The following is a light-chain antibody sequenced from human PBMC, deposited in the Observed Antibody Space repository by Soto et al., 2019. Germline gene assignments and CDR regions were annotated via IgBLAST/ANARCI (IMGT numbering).Light chain of an antibody. CDR2: QVT. V-gene: IGLV2-11*01. CDR3: SSYAGRNHVM. Sequence: QSVLTQPRSVSGSPGQSVTISCTGTSSDIGGYNYVSWYQQHPGKAPELLIYQVTKRPSGIPDRFSGSKSGNTASLTVSGLQGDDEADYYCSSYAGRNHVMFGGGTKLTVL. J-gene: IGLJ3*02. CDR1: SSDIGGYNY.